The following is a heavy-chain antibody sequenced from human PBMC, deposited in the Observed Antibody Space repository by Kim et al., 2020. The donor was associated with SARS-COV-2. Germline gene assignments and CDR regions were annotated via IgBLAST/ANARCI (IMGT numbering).Heavy chain of an antibody. CDR3: ARERWDDFWSGWENYYYYYGMDV. CDR1: VYTFTSYA. J-gene: IGHJ6*02. CDR2: INAGNGNT. Sequence: ASVKVSCKASVYTFTSYAMHWVRQAPGQRLEWMGWINAGNGNTKYSQKFQGRVTITRDTSASTAYMELSSLRSEDTAVYYCARERWDDFWSGWENYYYYYGMDVWGQGTTVTVSS. D-gene: IGHD3-3*01. V-gene: IGHV1-3*01.